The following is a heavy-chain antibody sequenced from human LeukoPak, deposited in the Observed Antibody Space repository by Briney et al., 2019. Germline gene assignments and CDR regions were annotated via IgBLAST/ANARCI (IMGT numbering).Heavy chain of an antibody. CDR3: ASSYYYDSSGSDVFDI. Sequence: PGGSLRLSCAASGFTFSIYSMNWVRQAPGKGLEGVSSISSSSSYIYYADSVKGRFTISRDNAKNSLYLQMNSLRAEDTAVYYCASSYYYDSSGSDVFDIWGQGTMVTVSS. J-gene: IGHJ3*02. V-gene: IGHV3-21*01. D-gene: IGHD3-22*01. CDR2: ISSSSSYI. CDR1: GFTFSIYS.